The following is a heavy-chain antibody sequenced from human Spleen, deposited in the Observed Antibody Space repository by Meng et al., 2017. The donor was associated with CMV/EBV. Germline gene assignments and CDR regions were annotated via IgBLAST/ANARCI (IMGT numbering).Heavy chain of an antibody. CDR3: ARAPPGYCTTTSCYIGRGRRGDWFDP. CDR1: GYTFTSYD. J-gene: IGHJ5*02. CDR2: INPNSGVT. D-gene: IGHD2-2*02. Sequence: ASVKVSCKASGYTFTSYDINWVRQAPGQGLEWMGWINPNSGVTHYAQKFQGRVTMTRDTSISTAHMELSRLGSGDTAVYYCARAPPGYCTTTSCYIGRGRRGDWFDPWGQGTLVTVSS. V-gene: IGHV1-2*02.